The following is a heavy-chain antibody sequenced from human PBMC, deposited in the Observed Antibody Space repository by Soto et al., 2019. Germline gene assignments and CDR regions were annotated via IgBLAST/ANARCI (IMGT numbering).Heavy chain of an antibody. CDR2: IFWDDDK. Sequence: QITLKESGPALVRPTQTLTLTCSFSGFSLTTRGVAVGWIRQPPGKALEWLALIFWDDDKWYSPSLRSRLTITEDTSQNQVVLTMPNMDPVDTATYYCAHRSRGYAYYFDQWGQGTLVTVSS. J-gene: IGHJ4*02. CDR1: GFSLTTRGVA. D-gene: IGHD5-12*01. V-gene: IGHV2-5*02. CDR3: AHRSRGYAYYFDQ.